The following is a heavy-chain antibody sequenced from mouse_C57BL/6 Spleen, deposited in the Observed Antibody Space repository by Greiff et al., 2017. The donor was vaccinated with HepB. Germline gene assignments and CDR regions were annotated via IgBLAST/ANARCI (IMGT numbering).Heavy chain of an antibody. CDR3: TRDGDSNYFDY. CDR1: GFTFSSYA. D-gene: IGHD2-5*01. CDR2: ISSGGDYI. V-gene: IGHV5-9-1*02. Sequence: EVKVEESGEGLVKPGGSLKLSCAASGFTFSSYAMSWVRQTPEKRLEWVAYISSGGDYIYYADTVKGRFTISRDNARNTLYLQMSSLKSEDTAMYYCTRDGDSNYFDYWGQGTTLTVSS. J-gene: IGHJ2*01.